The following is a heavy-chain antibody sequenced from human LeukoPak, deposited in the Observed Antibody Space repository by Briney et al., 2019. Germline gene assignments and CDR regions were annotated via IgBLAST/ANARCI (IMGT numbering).Heavy chain of an antibody. J-gene: IGHJ4*02. CDR1: GGSISSYY. CDR3: ARVYFLDYYDSSGEYFDY. Sequence: SETLSLTCTVSGGSISSYYWSWVRQPPGKGLEWIGYIYYSGSTNYNPSLKSRVTISVDTSKNQFSLKLSSVTAADTAVYYCARVYFLDYYDSSGEYFDYWGQGTLVTVSS. CDR2: IYYSGST. D-gene: IGHD3-22*01. V-gene: IGHV4-59*01.